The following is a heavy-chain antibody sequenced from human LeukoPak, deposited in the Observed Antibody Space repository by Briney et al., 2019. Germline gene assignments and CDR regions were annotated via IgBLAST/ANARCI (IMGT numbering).Heavy chain of an antibody. V-gene: IGHV1-18*01. D-gene: IGHD3-22*01. CDR1: GYTFTSYG. CDR3: ARVVGSGNYYDSSGYYYDFDY. J-gene: IGHJ4*02. Sequence: ASVKVSCKASGYTFTSYGISWVRQAPGQGLEWMGWISAYNGNTNYAQKLQGRVTMTTDTSTSTAYMELRSLRSDDTAVYYCARVVGSGNYYDSSGYYYDFDYWGQGTLVTVSS. CDR2: ISAYNGNT.